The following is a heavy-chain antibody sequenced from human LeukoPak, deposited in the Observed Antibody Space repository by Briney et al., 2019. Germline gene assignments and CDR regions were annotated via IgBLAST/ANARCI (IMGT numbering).Heavy chain of an antibody. J-gene: IGHJ4*02. V-gene: IGHV1-46*01. CDR1: GYTFTSYY. CDR3: ATLGPSAYDGSGYYLGY. D-gene: IGHD3-22*01. Sequence: ASVKVSCKASGYTFTSYYMHWVRQAPGQGHEWMGIINPTGGSTSYAQKFQGRVTMTRDTSTSTVYMELSSLRSEDTAVYYCATLGPSAYDGSGYYLGYWGQGTLVTVSS. CDR2: INPTGGST.